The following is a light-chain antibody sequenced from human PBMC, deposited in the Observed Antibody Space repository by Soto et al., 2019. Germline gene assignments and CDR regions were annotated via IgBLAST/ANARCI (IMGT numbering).Light chain of an antibody. CDR2: GNR. CDR1: SSNLGAGYD. CDR3: QAYDYSLTASV. J-gene: IGLJ3*02. V-gene: IGLV1-40*01. Sequence: QPVLTQPPSVSGAPGQRVTISCTGNSSNLGAGYDVHWYQQLPGAAPKLVIFGNRNRPSGVPERFSGSKSGTSASLAITGLQTEEEADYYCQAYDYSLTASVFGGGTKVTVL.